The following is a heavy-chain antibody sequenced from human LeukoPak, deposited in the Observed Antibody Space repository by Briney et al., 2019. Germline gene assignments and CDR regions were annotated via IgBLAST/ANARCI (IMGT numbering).Heavy chain of an antibody. CDR3: ARDTGQLVRPYYYIDV. D-gene: IGHD6-6*01. Sequence: SETLSLTCTVSGGSISSYYWSWIRQPAGKGLEWIGRIYTSGSTNYNPSLKSRVTMSVDTSKNQFSLKLSSVTAADTAVYYCARDTGQLVRPYYYIDVWGKGTTVTVSS. J-gene: IGHJ6*03. CDR2: IYTSGST. CDR1: GGSISSYY. V-gene: IGHV4-4*07.